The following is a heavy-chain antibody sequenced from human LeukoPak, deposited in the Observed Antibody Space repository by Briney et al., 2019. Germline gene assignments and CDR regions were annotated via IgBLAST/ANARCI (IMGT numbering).Heavy chain of an antibody. CDR3: AKVGSGSPYYFDY. CDR2: ISGSGGSGGSA. Sequence: GGSLGLSCAASGFIFRTYAMSWVRQAPGKGLEGVSAISGSGGSGGSAFYADSVKGRFTISRDNSKNTLYLQMNSLRAEDTAVYYCAKVGSGSPYYFDYWGQGTLVTVSS. J-gene: IGHJ4*02. CDR1: GFIFRTYA. D-gene: IGHD1-26*01. V-gene: IGHV3-23*01.